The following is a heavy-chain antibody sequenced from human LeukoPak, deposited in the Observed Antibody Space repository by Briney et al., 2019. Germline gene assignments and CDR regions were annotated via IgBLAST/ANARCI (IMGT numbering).Heavy chain of an antibody. CDR2: ISWNSGSI. J-gene: IGHJ3*02. CDR3: ARDLREHGVFDI. V-gene: IGHV3-9*01. Sequence: GGSLRLSCAASGFTFDDYAMHWVRQAPGKGLEWVSGISWNSGSIGYADSVKGRFTMSRDNAENSLSLQMSSLKAEDTAIYFCARDLREHGVFDIWGQGTMVTVSS. D-gene: IGHD1-26*01. CDR1: GFTFDDYA.